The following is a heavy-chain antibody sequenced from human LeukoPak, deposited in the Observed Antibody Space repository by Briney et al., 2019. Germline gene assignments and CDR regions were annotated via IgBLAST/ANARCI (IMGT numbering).Heavy chain of an antibody. Sequence: SETQSLTCAVYGGSFSGYYWSWIRQPPGKGLEWIGEINHSGSTNYNPSLKSRVTISVDTSKNQFSLKLSSVTAADTAVYYCARWTGGYWGQGTLVTVSS. V-gene: IGHV4-34*01. J-gene: IGHJ4*02. CDR1: GGSFSGYY. CDR3: ARWTGGY. CDR2: INHSGST. D-gene: IGHD3-10*01.